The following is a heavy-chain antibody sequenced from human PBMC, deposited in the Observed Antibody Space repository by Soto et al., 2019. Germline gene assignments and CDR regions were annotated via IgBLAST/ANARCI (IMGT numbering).Heavy chain of an antibody. V-gene: IGHV2-5*02. CDR3: AHRQRTVYFDY. D-gene: IGHD4-17*01. J-gene: IGHJ4*02. Sequence: QITLKESGPTLVKPTQTLTLTCTFSGFSLSTSGVGVGWIRQTPGKALEWLALIYWDDDKRYSPSLKSRLTITEDTYKSRVVLTMTNMDPVDTATYYCAHRQRTVYFDYWGQGTLVTVSS. CDR2: IYWDDDK. CDR1: GFSLSTSGVG.